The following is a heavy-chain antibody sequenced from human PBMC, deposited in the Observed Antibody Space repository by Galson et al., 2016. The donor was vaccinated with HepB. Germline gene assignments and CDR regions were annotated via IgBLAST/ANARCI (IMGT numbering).Heavy chain of an antibody. D-gene: IGHD5/OR15-5a*01. J-gene: IGHJ1*01. CDR3: AKEMIECAVTCYPEMDFRH. CDR2: ISGNGGTT. CDR1: GFTFGNFA. Sequence: SLRLSCAASGFTFGNFAMSWVRQAPGKGLEWVSAISGNGGTTYYADSVKGRFTISRDNSKNTLYLQMDSLRAEDTAIYYCAKEMIECAVTCYPEMDFRHWGQGTLVSVSS. V-gene: IGHV3-23*01.